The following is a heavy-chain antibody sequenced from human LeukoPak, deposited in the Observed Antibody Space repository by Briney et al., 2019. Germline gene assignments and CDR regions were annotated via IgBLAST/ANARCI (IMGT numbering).Heavy chain of an antibody. Sequence: ASVKVSCKASGYTSTGYYMHWVRQAPGQGLEWMGWINPNSGGTNYAQKFQGRVTMTRDTSISTAYMELSRLRSDDTAVYYCARGVGDTAMVAADYWGQGTLVTVSS. CDR1: GYTSTGYY. CDR3: ARGVGDTAMVAADY. V-gene: IGHV1-2*02. CDR2: INPNSGGT. J-gene: IGHJ4*02. D-gene: IGHD5-18*01.